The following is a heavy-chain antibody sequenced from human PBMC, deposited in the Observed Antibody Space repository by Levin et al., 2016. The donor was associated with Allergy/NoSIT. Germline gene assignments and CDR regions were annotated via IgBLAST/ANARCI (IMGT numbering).Heavy chain of an antibody. V-gene: IGHV4-38-2*01. J-gene: IGHJ3*02. D-gene: IGHD2-15*01. CDR1: GYSLTSGYF. CDR2: IDHGGST. CDR3: ARVQYCSGGSCWSNAFDI. Sequence: SETLSLTCAVSGYSLTSGYFWGWIRQPPGKGLEWIASIDHGGSTYYNPSLKSRVTMSVDTSKNQFSLKLSSVTAADTALFYCARVQYCSGGSCWSNAFDIWGQGTMVTVSS.